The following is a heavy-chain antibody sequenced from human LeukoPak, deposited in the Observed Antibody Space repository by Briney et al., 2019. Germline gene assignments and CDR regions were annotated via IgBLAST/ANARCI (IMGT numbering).Heavy chain of an antibody. D-gene: IGHD2-2*01. CDR2: ISAYNGIT. Sequence: ASVKVSCKASGYTFTSYGISWVRQAPGQGLEWMGWISAYNGITNYAQKLQGRVTMTTDTSTSTAYMELRSLRSDDTAVYYRARDSPIVVVPAANYWFDPWGQGTLVTVSS. CDR3: ARDSPIVVVPAANYWFDP. J-gene: IGHJ5*02. V-gene: IGHV1-18*01. CDR1: GYTFTSYG.